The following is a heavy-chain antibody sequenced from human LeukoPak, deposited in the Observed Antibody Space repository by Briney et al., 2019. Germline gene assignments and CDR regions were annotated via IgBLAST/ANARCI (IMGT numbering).Heavy chain of an antibody. D-gene: IGHD3-3*01. CDR1: GYSFSSYS. V-gene: IGHV5-51*01. CDR3: ARQYYDFWSGYPRQTYYFDY. CDR2: IYPDFSDT. J-gene: IGHJ4*02. Sequence: GQSLKISCTGLGYSFSSYSIGWVRQMPGKGLEWMGIIYPDFSDTRYSPSFQGQVTISADKSFSTAYLQWSSLKASDTAMYYCARQYYDFWSGYPRQTYYFDYWGQGTLVTVSS.